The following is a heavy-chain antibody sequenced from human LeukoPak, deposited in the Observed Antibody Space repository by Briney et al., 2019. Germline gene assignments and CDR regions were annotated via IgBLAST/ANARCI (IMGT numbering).Heavy chain of an antibody. J-gene: IGHJ4*02. D-gene: IGHD2-2*01. Sequence: GGSLTLSCAASGFTFSNYWINWVRQAPGKGLEWVANMNEYGSEKYYVDSVRGRFTISRDDAENSLFLHMNSLRVEDTAVYRCARVLYGSRVNVIDSWGPGTLVTVSS. CDR2: MNEYGSEK. CDR3: ARVLYGSRVNVIDS. CDR1: GFTFSNYW. V-gene: IGHV3-7*01.